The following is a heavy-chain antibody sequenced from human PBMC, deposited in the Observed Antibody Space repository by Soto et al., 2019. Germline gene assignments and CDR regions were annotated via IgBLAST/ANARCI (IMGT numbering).Heavy chain of an antibody. CDR3: ATMGTPATGLYFFDY. D-gene: IGHD2-15*01. V-gene: IGHV4-30-4*08. CDR1: GGSVSSNNYY. Sequence: SETLSLTCTVSGGSVSSNNYYWSWIRQPPGKGLEWIGYIYYSGSTYYSTSLKSRVTISVDTSKSQFSLNLSFVTAADTSVYYCATMGTPATGLYFFDYWGQGSLVTVSS. J-gene: IGHJ4*02. CDR2: IYYSGST.